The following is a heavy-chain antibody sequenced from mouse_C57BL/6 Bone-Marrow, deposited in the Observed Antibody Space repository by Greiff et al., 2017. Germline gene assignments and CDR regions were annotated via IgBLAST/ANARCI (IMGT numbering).Heavy chain of an antibody. CDR3: ARDHSTFAY. Sequence: EVKLMESGGGLVKPGGSLKLSCAASGFTFSSYAMSWVRQTPEKRLEWVATISDGGSYTYYPDNVKGRITISRDHAKNNLYLQRSHLKSEDTAMYYSARDHSTFAYWGQGTTLTVSS. CDR2: ISDGGSYT. V-gene: IGHV5-4*01. CDR1: GFTFSSYA. J-gene: IGHJ2*01. D-gene: IGHD2-5*01.